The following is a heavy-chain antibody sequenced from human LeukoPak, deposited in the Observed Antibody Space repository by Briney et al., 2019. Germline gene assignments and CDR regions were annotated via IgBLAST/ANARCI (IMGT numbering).Heavy chain of an antibody. J-gene: IGHJ4*02. CDR2: INHTGGST. V-gene: IGHV1-46*01. Sequence: ASVKVSCKASGYTFRSYYMHWVRQAPGQGLEWMGKINHTGGSTTYAQKFQGRVTMTRDTSTSTVYMELSSLRFEDTAVYYCAREDRYSGRFLGFDYWGQGTLVTVSS. CDR1: GYTFRSYY. D-gene: IGHD1-26*01. CDR3: AREDRYSGRFLGFDY.